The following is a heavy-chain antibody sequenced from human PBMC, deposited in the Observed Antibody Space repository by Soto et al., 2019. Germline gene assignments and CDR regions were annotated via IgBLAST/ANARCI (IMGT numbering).Heavy chain of an antibody. D-gene: IGHD5-18*01. CDR2: IYWDDDK. CDR3: AHRTTSGTALVTVFFDY. V-gene: IGHV2-5*02. CDR1: GFSLSTFGVG. Sequence: QITLKESGPTLVKPTQTLTLTCTFSGFSLSTFGVGVGWIRQPPGKALEWLALIYWDDDKRYSPSLKTRITITKDPSKNQVVLTMTNMDPVDTATYYCAHRTTSGTALVTVFFDYWGQGTLVTVSS. J-gene: IGHJ4*02.